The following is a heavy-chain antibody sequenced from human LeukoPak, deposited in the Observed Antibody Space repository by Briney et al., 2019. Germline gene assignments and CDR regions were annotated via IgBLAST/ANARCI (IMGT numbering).Heavy chain of an antibody. CDR2: IYYSGST. CDR3: ARALYSSGWSSWFDP. J-gene: IGHJ5*02. V-gene: IGHV4-39*01. Sequence: PSETLSLTCTVSGGSISSSSYYWGWIRQPPGKGLERIGSIYYSGSTYYNPSLKSRVTISVDTSKNQFSLKLSYVTAADTAVYYCARALYSSGWSSWFDPWGQGTLVTVSS. CDR1: GGSISSSSYY. D-gene: IGHD6-19*01.